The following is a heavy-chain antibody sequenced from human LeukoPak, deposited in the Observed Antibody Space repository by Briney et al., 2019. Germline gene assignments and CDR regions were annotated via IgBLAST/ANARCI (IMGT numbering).Heavy chain of an antibody. CDR2: IYYSGST. J-gene: IGHJ4*02. CDR1: GGSISSYY. Sequence: PSETLSLTCTVSGGSISSYYWSWIRQPPGKALEWIGYIYYSGSTNYNPSLKSRVTISVDTSKNQFSLKLNSVTAADTAVYYCARDSGNLDWLLTSPFDYWGQGTLVTVSS. V-gene: IGHV4-59*12. CDR3: ARDSGNLDWLLTSPFDY. D-gene: IGHD3-9*01.